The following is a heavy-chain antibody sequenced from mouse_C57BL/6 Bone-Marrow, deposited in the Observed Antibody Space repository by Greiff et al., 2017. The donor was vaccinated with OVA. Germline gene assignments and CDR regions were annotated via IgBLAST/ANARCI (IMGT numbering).Heavy chain of an antibody. J-gene: IGHJ1*03. Sequence: VMLVESGAELMKPGASVKLSCKATGYTFTGYWIEWVKQRPGHGLEWIGEILPGSGSTNYNEKFKGKATFTADTSSNTAYMQLSSLTTEDSAIYYGAKLYGNYLHWYFDVWGTGTTVTVSS. V-gene: IGHV1-9*01. CDR2: ILPGSGST. D-gene: IGHD2-1*01. CDR3: AKLYGNYLHWYFDV. CDR1: GYTFTGYW.